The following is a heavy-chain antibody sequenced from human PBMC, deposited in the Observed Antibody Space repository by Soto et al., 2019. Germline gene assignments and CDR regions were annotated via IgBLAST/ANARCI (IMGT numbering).Heavy chain of an antibody. J-gene: IGHJ6*02. D-gene: IGHD6-19*01. V-gene: IGHV1-3*01. CDR1: GYTFTSYA. Sequence: ASVKVSCKASGYTFTSYAMHWVRQAPGQRLEWMGWINAGNGNTKYSQKFQGRVTITRDTSASTAYMELSSLRSEDTAVYYCARDREWLGPYYGMDVWGQGTTVTVSS. CDR3: ARDREWLGPYYGMDV. CDR2: INAGNGNT.